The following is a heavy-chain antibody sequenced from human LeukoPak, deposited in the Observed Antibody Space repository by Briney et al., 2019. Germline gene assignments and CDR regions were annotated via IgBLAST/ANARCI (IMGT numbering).Heavy chain of an antibody. D-gene: IGHD3-3*01. CDR3: ASDRADYDFWSGYFDY. CDR1: GFTFSVYG. J-gene: IGHJ4*02. CDR2: IRYDGSSK. V-gene: IGHV3-30*02. Sequence: QPGGSLRLSCAASGFTFSVYGMHWVRQAPGKGLEWVAFIRYDGSSKYYAESVKGRFTVSRDNSKNTLYLEMSCLRPEDTAVYYCASDRADYDFWSGYFDYWGQGTLVTVSS.